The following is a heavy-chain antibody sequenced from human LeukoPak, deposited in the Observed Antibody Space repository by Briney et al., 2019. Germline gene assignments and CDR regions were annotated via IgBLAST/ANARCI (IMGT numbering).Heavy chain of an antibody. D-gene: IGHD1-26*01. CDR2: IYSGGST. Sequence: GGSLRLSCAASGFTVSSNYMSWVRQAPGNGLEWVSVIYSGGSTYYADSVKGRFTISRDNSKNTLHPQMNSLRAEDTAVYYCARGGSYGDAFDIWGQGTMVTVSS. CDR1: GFTVSSNY. V-gene: IGHV3-66*01. CDR3: ARGGSYGDAFDI. J-gene: IGHJ3*02.